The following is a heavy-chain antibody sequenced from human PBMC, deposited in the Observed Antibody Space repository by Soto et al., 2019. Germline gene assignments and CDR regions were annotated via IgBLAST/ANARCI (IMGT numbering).Heavy chain of an antibody. V-gene: IGHV4-39*01. CDR2: IYYSGST. D-gene: IGHD5-18*01. CDR1: GGSISSSSYY. Sequence: AETLSLTCTVSGGSISSSSYYWGWIRQPPGKGLEWIGSIYYSGSTYYNPSLKSRVTISVDTSKNQFSLKLSSVTAADTAVYYCARGGGSGYSYGHWYFDLWGRGTLVTVSS. CDR3: ARGGGSGYSYGHWYFDL. J-gene: IGHJ2*01.